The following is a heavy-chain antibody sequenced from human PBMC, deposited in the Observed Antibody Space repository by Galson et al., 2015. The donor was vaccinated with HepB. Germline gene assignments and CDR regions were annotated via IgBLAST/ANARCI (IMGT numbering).Heavy chain of an antibody. CDR1: GGSVSSYF. Sequence: SETLSLTCTVSGGSVSSYFWSWIRRPPGKGLEWISGSTNYNPSLKSRVTMSVDTSKNQVSLNLSSVSAADTAVYYCARVSEASYMDVWGKGTTVTVSS. CDR3: ARVSEASYMDV. J-gene: IGHJ6*03. V-gene: IGHV4-59*02. CDR2: SGST. D-gene: IGHD3-3*01.